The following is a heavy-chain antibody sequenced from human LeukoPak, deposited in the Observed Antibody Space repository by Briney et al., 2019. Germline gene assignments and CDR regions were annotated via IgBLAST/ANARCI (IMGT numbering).Heavy chain of an antibody. J-gene: IGHJ4*02. CDR1: GFTFSDYS. CDR2: ISSSSSYI. Sequence: PGGSLRLSCAASGFTFSDYSMNWVRQAPGKGLEWVSSISSSSSYIYYADSVKGRFTISRDNAENSLYLQMSSLRAEDTAVYYCAKDERNWNYNLASQTYDWGQGTLVTVSS. CDR3: AKDERNWNYNLASQTYD. D-gene: IGHD1-7*01. V-gene: IGHV3-21*04.